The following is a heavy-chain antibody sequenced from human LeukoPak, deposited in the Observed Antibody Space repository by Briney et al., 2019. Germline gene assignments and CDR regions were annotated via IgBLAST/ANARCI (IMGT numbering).Heavy chain of an antibody. Sequence: PGGSLRLSCAASGFTFSSYWMRWVRQAPGKGLEWVANIKQDGSEKNYVDSVKGRFTISRDNAKKSLYLQMNSLRAEDTAVYYCASGLELDYWGQGTLVTVSS. CDR2: IKQDGSEK. V-gene: IGHV3-7*03. J-gene: IGHJ4*02. CDR3: ASGLELDY. CDR1: GFTFSSYW.